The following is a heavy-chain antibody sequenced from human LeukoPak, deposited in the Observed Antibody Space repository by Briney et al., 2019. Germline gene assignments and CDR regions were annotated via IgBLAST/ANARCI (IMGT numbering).Heavy chain of an antibody. CDR1: GFTFSTSN. CDR2: ISSTGSYI. V-gene: IGHV3-21*01. J-gene: IGHJ4*02. CDR3: ARDRGSGHASDY. Sequence: GGSLRLSCAASGFTFSTSNMTWVRQAPGKGLEWVSSISSTGSYIYFADSVKGRFTFSRDNAKNSLYLQMNSLRVEDTAVYYCARDRGSGHASDYWGQGTLVTVSS. D-gene: IGHD3-10*01.